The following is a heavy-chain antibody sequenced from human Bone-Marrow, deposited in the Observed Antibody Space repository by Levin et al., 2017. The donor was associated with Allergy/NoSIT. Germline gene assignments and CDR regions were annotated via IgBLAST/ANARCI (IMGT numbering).Heavy chain of an antibody. V-gene: IGHV1-69*01. CDR3: AVGLIRMSAWPSYYFDF. CDR2: IIPMYNTP. D-gene: IGHD1-26*01. Sequence: KLGESLKISCKASGGTFHNFAISWVRQAPGQGLEWLGQIIPMYNTPTNARMFQDRVTITADESSSTAYLELSSLTSGDTALYYCAVGLIRMSAWPSYYFDFWGQGTLVTVSS. CDR1: GGTFHNFA. J-gene: IGHJ4*02.